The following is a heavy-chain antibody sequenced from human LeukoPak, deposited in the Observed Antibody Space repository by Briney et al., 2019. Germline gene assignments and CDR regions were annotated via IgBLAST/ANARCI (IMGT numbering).Heavy chain of an antibody. J-gene: IGHJ4*02. CDR1: GGSIRSYY. CDR3: ASHSGGYAY. D-gene: IGHD5-12*01. Sequence: SETLSLTCTVSGGSIRSYYWSWIRQPPGKGLEWIAYICYSGSTNYNPSLKSRVTISVDTSKNQFSLRLNSVTAADTAVYYCASHSGGYAYWGQGTLVTVSS. V-gene: IGHV4-59*12. CDR2: ICYSGST.